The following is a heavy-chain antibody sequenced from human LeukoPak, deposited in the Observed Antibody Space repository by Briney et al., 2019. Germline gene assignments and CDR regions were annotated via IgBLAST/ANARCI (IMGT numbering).Heavy chain of an antibody. V-gene: IGHV1-46*01. J-gene: IGHJ4*02. CDR1: GYTVTSYY. CDR2: LNPSGGSS. CDR3: ANVLTGVITGTTHY. D-gene: IGHD1-14*01. Sequence: GASVKVSCKASGYTVTSYYMHWVRQAPGQGLEWMGILNPSGGSSSYAQKFQGRATLTRATSTSTVYMELSSLRAEDTAVYYCANVLTGVITGTTHYWGQGTLVTVSS.